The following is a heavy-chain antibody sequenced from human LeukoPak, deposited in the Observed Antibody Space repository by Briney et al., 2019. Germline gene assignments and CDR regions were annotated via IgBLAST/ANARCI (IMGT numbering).Heavy chain of an antibody. J-gene: IGHJ4*02. V-gene: IGHV3-21*04. Sequence: GGSLRLSCAASGFTFSDYSMNWVRQAPGKGLEWVSSISDDSNYIYYADSVKGRFTISRDNAKNSLYLQMNSLRAEDTAVYYCAKDLSDPVMVIDSWGQGTLVTVSS. D-gene: IGHD5-18*01. CDR3: AKDLSDPVMVIDS. CDR1: GFTFSDYS. CDR2: ISDDSNYI.